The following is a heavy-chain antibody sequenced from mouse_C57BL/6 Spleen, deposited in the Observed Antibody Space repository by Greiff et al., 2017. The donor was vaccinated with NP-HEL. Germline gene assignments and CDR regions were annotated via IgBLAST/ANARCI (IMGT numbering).Heavy chain of an antibody. J-gene: IGHJ2*01. V-gene: IGHV1-85*01. D-gene: IGHD4-1*01. CDR2: IYPRDGST. CDR1: GYTFTSYD. CDR3: ARGANWDKGYYFDY. Sequence: VQLQQSGPELVKPGASVKLSCKASGYTFTSYDINWVKQRPGQGLEWIGWIYPRDGSTKYNEKFKGKATLTVDTSSRTAYMELHSLTSEDSAVYFCARGANWDKGYYFDYWGQGTTLTVSS.